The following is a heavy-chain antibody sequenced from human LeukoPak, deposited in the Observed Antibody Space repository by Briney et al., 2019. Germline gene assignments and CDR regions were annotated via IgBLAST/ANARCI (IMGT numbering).Heavy chain of an antibody. CDR3: ARGEGSSWYGKYFDY. J-gene: IGHJ4*02. CDR2: INHSGGS. V-gene: IGHV4-34*01. D-gene: IGHD6-13*01. Sequence: SETLSLTCAVYGGSFSGYYWNWIRQPPGKGLEWIGEINHSGGSNYNPSLKSRVTISVETSKKQFSLKLSSVTAADTALYYCARGEGSSWYGKYFDYWGQGTLVTVSS. CDR1: GGSFSGYY.